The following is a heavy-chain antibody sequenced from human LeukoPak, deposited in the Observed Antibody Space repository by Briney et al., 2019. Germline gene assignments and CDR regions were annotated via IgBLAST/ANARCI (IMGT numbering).Heavy chain of an antibody. CDR1: GYSSTYVFTTYP. D-gene: IGHD2-8*01. V-gene: IGHV1-46*01. CDR3: ARKWSSRDWFDP. Sequence: EASVKVSCTASGYSSTYVFTTYPLHWVRQAPGQGLEWLGMINLRGYATIYAQTFQVRVTLTSDSSTTTVYMELSSLKSDDTGLYYCARKWSSRDWFDPWGQGTLVTVSS. CDR2: INLRGYAT. J-gene: IGHJ5*02.